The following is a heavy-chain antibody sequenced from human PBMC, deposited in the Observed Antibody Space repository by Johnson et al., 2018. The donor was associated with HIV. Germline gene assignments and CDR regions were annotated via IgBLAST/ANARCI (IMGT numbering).Heavy chain of an antibody. D-gene: IGHD2-2*01. CDR2: ISYDGGST. CDR3: AKGDCSSTSCTYAFDI. V-gene: IGHV3-30*04. CDR1: GFTFSSYP. J-gene: IGHJ3*02. Sequence: QMLLVESGGGVVQPGRSLRLSCAASGFTFSSYPMHWVRQAPGKGLEWVAIISYDGGSTYYADSVKGRFTISRDNSKNTLYLQMNSLRAEDTAVYYCAKGDCSSTSCTYAFDIWGKGTMVTVSS.